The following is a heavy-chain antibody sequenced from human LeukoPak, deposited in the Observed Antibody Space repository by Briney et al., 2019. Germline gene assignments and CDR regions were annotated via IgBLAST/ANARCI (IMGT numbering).Heavy chain of an antibody. CDR1: GGTFSSYA. CDR2: IIPILGIA. CDR3: ARDLRYCSGGSCYSEVRY. Sequence: SVKVSCKASGGTFSSYAISWVRQAPGQGLEWMGRIIPILGIANYAQKFQGRVTITADKSTSTAYMELSSLRSEDTAVYYCARDLRYCSGGSCYSEVRYWGQGTLVTVSS. V-gene: IGHV1-69*04. D-gene: IGHD2-15*01. J-gene: IGHJ4*02.